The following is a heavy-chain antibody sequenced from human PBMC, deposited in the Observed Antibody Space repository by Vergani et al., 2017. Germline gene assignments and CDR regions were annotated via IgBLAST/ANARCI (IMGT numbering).Heavy chain of an antibody. V-gene: IGHV4-31*03. CDR1: GDSISSGVYY. D-gene: IGHD3-22*01. Sequence: QVQLHESGPGLVKPSQTLSLTCSVSGDSISSGVYYWNWIRQHPGKGLDWIGYIYSTGSTHHNPSLRRRINMSVDTSKNQFSLKLNSVTAADTAMYYCARMGGYDEGDAFRIGYFDSWGPGILVTVSS. CDR2: IYSTGST. CDR3: ARMGGYDEGDAFRIGYFDS. J-gene: IGHJ4*02.